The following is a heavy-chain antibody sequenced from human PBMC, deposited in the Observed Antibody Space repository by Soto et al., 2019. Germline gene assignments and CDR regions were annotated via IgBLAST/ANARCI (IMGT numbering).Heavy chain of an antibody. V-gene: IGHV4-39*01. J-gene: IGHJ6*03. CDR2: IYYSGST. CDR1: GGSISSSSYY. D-gene: IGHD6-6*01. Sequence: SETLSLTCTVSGGSISSSSYYWGWIRQPPGKGLEWIGSIYYSGSTYYNPSLKSRVTISVDTSKNQFSLKLSSVTAADTAVYYCARRGSSSSVYYYYYMDVWGKGTTVTVSS. CDR3: ARRGSSSSVYYYYYMDV.